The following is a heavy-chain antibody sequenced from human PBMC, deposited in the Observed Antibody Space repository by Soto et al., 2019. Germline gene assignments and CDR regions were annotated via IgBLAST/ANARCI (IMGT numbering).Heavy chain of an antibody. J-gene: IGHJ6*02. Sequence: SVKVSCKASGGTFSSYAISWVRQAPGQGLEWTGGIIPIFGTANYAQKFQGRVTITADKSTSTAYMELSSLRSEDTAVYYCAREGMDYGSGTWFVWGRGTTVTVS. V-gene: IGHV1-69*06. CDR2: IIPIFGTA. CDR1: GGTFSSYA. D-gene: IGHD3-10*01. CDR3: AREGMDYGSGTWFV.